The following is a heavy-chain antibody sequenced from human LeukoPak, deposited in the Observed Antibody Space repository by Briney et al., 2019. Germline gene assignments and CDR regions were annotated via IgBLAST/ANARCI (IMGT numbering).Heavy chain of an antibody. CDR2: INQDGSEK. CDR3: ARFYSDSGTYPGDY. Sequence: PGGSLRLSCAAYGFMFSSYWMSWVRQAPGKGLEWVANINQDGSEKYYVDSVKGRFTISRDNAENSLYLQMNSLRAEDTAVYYCARFYSDSGTYPGDYWGQGTLVTVCS. CDR1: GFMFSSYW. D-gene: IGHD3-10*01. V-gene: IGHV3-7*01. J-gene: IGHJ4*02.